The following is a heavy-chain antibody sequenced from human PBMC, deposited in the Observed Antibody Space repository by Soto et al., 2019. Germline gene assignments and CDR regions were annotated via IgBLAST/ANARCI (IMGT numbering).Heavy chain of an antibody. CDR2: INPKSGGT. D-gene: IGHD2-8*01. CDR1: GYSFTDYH. CDR3: ARGDSTDCSNGVCSFFYNHDMDV. Sequence: ASVKVSCKASGYSFTDYHIHWVRQAPGQGLEWLGRINPKSGGTSTAQKFQGWVTMTTDTSISTVSMELTRLTSDDTAIYYCARGDSTDCSNGVCSFFYNHDMDVWGQGATVTVSS. V-gene: IGHV1-2*04. J-gene: IGHJ6*02.